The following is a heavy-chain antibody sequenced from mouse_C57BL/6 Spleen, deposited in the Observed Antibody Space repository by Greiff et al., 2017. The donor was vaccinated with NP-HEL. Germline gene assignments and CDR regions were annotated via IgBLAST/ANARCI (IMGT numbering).Heavy chain of an antibody. CDR1: GYSFTDYN. J-gene: IGHJ2*01. CDR3: ARVEDPYDGYYGGYFDC. D-gene: IGHD2-3*01. V-gene: IGHV1-39*01. Sequence: VQLQQSGPELVKPGASVKISCKASGYSFTDYNMNWVKQSNGKSLEWIGVINPNYGTTSYNQKFKGKATLTVDQSSSTAYMQLNSLTSEDSAVYYWARVEDPYDGYYGGYFDCWGQGTTLTVSS. CDR2: INPNYGTT.